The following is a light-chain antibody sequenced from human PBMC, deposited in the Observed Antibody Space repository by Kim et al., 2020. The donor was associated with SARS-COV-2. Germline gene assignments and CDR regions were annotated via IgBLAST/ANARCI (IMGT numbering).Light chain of an antibody. Sequence: GQSVTISCTGTGSNIGYYKWVSWYQQHPGKVPKLVMFDVSKRPSGVPDRFSGSNSGNTASLTISGLQGDDEADYYCCAYAGSYTYVFGTGTKVTVL. J-gene: IGLJ1*01. CDR2: DVS. V-gene: IGLV2-11*01. CDR1: GSNIGYYKW. CDR3: CAYAGSYTYV.